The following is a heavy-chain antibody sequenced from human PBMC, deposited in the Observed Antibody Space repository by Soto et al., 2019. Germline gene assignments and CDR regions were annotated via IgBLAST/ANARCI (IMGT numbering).Heavy chain of an antibody. Sequence: QVQLQESGPGLVKPSETLSLSCTVSGGSISSYYWSWIRQPPGKGLEWIGYIYYSGSTNYNPALKSRVTISVDTSKNQFSLKLSSMTAADAAVYYCARGGRDTYGYVSDYWGQGILVTVSS. J-gene: IGHJ4*02. CDR2: IYYSGST. D-gene: IGHD5-18*01. CDR1: GGSISSYY. V-gene: IGHV4-59*01. CDR3: ARGGRDTYGYVSDY.